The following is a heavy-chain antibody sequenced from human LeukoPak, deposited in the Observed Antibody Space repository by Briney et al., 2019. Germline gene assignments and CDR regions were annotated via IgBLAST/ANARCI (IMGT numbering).Heavy chain of an antibody. Sequence: SQTLSLTCTVSGGSISSGGYYWSWIRQHPGKGLEWIGYIYYSGSTYYNPSLKSRVTISVDTSKKQFSLKLSSVTAADTAVYYCARYPAYYYDSSGYRDASDIWGQGTMVTVSS. D-gene: IGHD3-22*01. CDR1: GGSISSGGYY. CDR3: ARYPAYYYDSSGYRDASDI. V-gene: IGHV4-31*03. CDR2: IYYSGST. J-gene: IGHJ3*02.